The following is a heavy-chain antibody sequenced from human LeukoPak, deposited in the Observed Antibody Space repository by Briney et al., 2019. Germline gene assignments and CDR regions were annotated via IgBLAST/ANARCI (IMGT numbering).Heavy chain of an antibody. CDR3: ARFNDYGGYDFDY. D-gene: IGHD4-23*01. CDR2: IYYSGST. J-gene: IGHJ4*02. V-gene: IGHV4-59*01. Sequence: SETLSLTCTVSGGSISSYYWSWIRQPPGKGLEWIGYIYYSGSTNYNPSLKSRVTISVDTSKNQFSLKLSSVTAADTAVYYCARFNDYGGYDFDYWGQGTLVTVSS. CDR1: GGSISSYY.